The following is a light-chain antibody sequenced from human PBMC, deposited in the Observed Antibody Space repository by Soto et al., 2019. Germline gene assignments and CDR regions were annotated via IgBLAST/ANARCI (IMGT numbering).Light chain of an antibody. J-gene: IGLJ1*01. CDR1: SSDVGGYNY. CDR3: SSYTSSSTLV. V-gene: IGLV2-14*01. CDR2: DVN. Sequence: QSVRTQPASVSGSPGQSISISCTGTSSDVGGYNYVSWYQQHPGKAPKLMIYDVNNRPSGVSDRFSGSKSGNTASLTISGLQAEDEADYYCSSYTSSSTLVFGTGTKVTVL.